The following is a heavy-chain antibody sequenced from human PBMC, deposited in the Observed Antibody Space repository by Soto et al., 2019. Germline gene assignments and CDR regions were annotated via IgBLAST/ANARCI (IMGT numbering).Heavy chain of an antibody. Sequence: QVQLQQWDAGLLKPSETLSLTCAVYGGSFSGYYWSWIRQPPGKGLEWIGEINHSGSTNYNPSLKSRVTILVDTSKTQFSLRLSSVTAADTAVYYCARGLDYDIWGQGTMVTVSS. D-gene: IGHD2-2*03. CDR2: INHSGST. J-gene: IGHJ3*02. CDR1: GGSFSGYY. V-gene: IGHV4-34*01. CDR3: ARGLDYDI.